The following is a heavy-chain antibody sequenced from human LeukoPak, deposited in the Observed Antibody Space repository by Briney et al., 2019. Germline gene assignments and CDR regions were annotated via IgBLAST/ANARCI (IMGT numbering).Heavy chain of an antibody. V-gene: IGHV7-4-1*02. Sequence: ASVKVSCKASGYTFTSYAVNWVRQAPGQGLEWMGWINTNTGNPTYAQGFTGRFVFSLDTSVSTAYLQISSLKAEDTAVYYCARQAYASHFDAFDIWGQGTMATVSS. CDR2: INTNTGNP. CDR1: GYTFTSYA. CDR3: ARQAYASHFDAFDI. J-gene: IGHJ3*02. D-gene: IGHD3-22*01.